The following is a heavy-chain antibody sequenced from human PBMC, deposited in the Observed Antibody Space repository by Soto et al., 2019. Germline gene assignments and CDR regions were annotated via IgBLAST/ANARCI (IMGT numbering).Heavy chain of an antibody. V-gene: IGHV3-23*01. CDR3: AKQVTGRRPWPNYVGRYFDY. CDR1: GFTFSSYA. D-gene: IGHD3-9*01. CDR2: ISGSGGST. Sequence: GGSLRLSCAASGFTFSSYAMSWVRQAPGKGLEWVSAISGSGGSTYYADSVKGRFTISRDNSKNTLYLQMNSLRAEDTAVYYCAKQVTGRRPWPNYVGRYFDYWGQGTLVTVSS. J-gene: IGHJ4*02.